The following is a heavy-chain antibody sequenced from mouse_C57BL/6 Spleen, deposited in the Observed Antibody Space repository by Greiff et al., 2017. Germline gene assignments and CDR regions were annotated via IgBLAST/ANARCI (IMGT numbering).Heavy chain of an antibody. CDR1: GYTFTSYW. CDR3: ANGYGNLGYWYFDV. Sequence: QVQLQQPGAELVKPGASVKVSCKASGYTFTSYWMHWVKQRPGQGLEWIGRIHPSDSDTNYNQKFKGKATLTVDKSSSPAYMQLSSLTSEDSAVYYCANGYGNLGYWYFDVWGTGTTVTVAS. D-gene: IGHD2-10*02. V-gene: IGHV1-74*01. CDR2: IHPSDSDT. J-gene: IGHJ1*03.